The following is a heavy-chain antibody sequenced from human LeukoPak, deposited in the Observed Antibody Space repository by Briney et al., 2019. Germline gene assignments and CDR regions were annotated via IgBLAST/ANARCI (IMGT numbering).Heavy chain of an antibody. Sequence: ASVKVSCKPSGYIFTRYHMHWVRQAPGQGLEWMGWIKPSSGATNYAQKFRGRVTMTRDTSNRTSYMELSRLRSDDTALYYCASCYYDSSGYYYFDYWGQGTLVTVSS. CDR3: ASCYYDSSGYYYFDY. CDR2: IKPSSGAT. V-gene: IGHV1-2*02. J-gene: IGHJ4*02. CDR1: GYIFTRYH. D-gene: IGHD3-22*01.